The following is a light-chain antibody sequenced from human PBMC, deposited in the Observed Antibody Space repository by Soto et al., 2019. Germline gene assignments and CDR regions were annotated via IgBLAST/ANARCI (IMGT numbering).Light chain of an antibody. CDR2: GAS. V-gene: IGKV1-5*03. J-gene: IGKJ2*01. CDR1: QSISRW. CDR3: QQYNDSFPYT. Sequence: DIQMTQSPSTLSASVGYRVTITCRASQSISRWLAWYQQKPGTAPKLLIYGASTLESGVPSRFSGSRSGTEFTLTVSSLQPDDFATYYCQQYNDSFPYTFGQGTKLEIK.